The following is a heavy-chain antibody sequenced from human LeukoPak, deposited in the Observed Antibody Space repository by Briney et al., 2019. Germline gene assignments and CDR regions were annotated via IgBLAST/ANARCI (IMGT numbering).Heavy chain of an antibody. Sequence: SETLSLTCTVSGGSISSYYWGWIRQPPGKGLEWIGSIYYSGSTYYNPSLKSRVTISVDTSKNQFSLKLSSVTAADTAVYYCARVRGLRNWFDPWGQGTLVTVSS. CDR2: IYYSGST. CDR3: ARVRGLRNWFDP. V-gene: IGHV4-39*01. J-gene: IGHJ5*02. CDR1: GGSISSYY. D-gene: IGHD3-10*01.